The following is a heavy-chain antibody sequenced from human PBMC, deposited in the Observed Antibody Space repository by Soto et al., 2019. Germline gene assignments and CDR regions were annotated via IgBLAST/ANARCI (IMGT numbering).Heavy chain of an antibody. V-gene: IGHV3-23*01. J-gene: IGHJ5*02. Sequence: EVQLLESGGGLVQPGGSLRLSCAASGFTFSSYAMSWVRQAPGKGLEWGSAISGSGGSTYYADSVKGRFTISRDNSKNTLYLQMNSLRAEDTAVYYCAKGPNYHFWSGSGNWFDPWGQGTLVTVSS. CDR1: GFTFSSYA. CDR2: ISGSGGST. D-gene: IGHD3-3*01. CDR3: AKGPNYHFWSGSGNWFDP.